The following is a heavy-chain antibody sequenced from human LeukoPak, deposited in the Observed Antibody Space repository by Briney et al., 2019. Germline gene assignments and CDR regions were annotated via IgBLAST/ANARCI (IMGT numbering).Heavy chain of an antibody. Sequence: ASVKVSCKASGYTFTGYYMHWVRQAPGQGLEWMGWINPNSGGTNYAQKFQGRVTMTRDTSISTAYMELSRLRSDDTAVYYCARVAAAGLFQPIDYWGQGTLVTVSS. CDR3: ARVAAAGLFQPIDY. D-gene: IGHD6-13*01. V-gene: IGHV1-2*02. CDR1: GYTFTGYY. CDR2: INPNSGGT. J-gene: IGHJ4*02.